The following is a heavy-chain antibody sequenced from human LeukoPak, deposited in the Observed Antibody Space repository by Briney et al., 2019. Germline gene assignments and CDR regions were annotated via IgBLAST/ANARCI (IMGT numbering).Heavy chain of an antibody. CDR2: IYTSGST. D-gene: IGHD6-13*01. J-gene: IGHJ4*02. Sequence: SETLSLTCTVSGGSISIYYRSWIRQPAGEGLEWIGRIYTSGSTNYNPSLKSRVTMSVDTSKNQFSLKLSSVTAADTAVYYCARFSSIAAAFDYWGQGTLVTVSS. CDR1: GGSISIYY. CDR3: ARFSSIAAAFDY. V-gene: IGHV4-4*07.